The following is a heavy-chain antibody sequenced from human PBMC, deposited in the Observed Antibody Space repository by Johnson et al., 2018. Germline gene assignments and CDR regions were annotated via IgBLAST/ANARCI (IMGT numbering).Heavy chain of an antibody. CDR3: ASDRHYQGYYYYMDV. J-gene: IGHJ6*03. V-gene: IGHV3-30-3*01. D-gene: IGHD2-2*01. Sequence: QVQLVESGGGVAQPGRSLRLSCAASGFTFSIYAIHWVRQAPGKGLEWVAVIWYDGSNKYYADSVKGRFTISRDNSKNTLYLQMNSLRAEDTAVYYCASDRHYQGYYYYMDVWGKGTTVTVSS. CDR1: GFTFSIYA. CDR2: IWYDGSNK.